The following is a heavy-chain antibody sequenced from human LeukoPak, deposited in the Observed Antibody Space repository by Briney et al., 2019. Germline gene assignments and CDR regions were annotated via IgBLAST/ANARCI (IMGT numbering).Heavy chain of an antibody. J-gene: IGHJ4*02. V-gene: IGHV3-21*01. Sequence: GGSLRLSCAASEFTFSRYSMNWVRQAPGKGLEWVSTISSTSTYIHYADSVRGRFTISRDNTKNSVDRQMNRLRVEDTAVYYCGRDAVLGSGSIDYWGQGVLVTVSS. D-gene: IGHD3-10*01. CDR1: EFTFSRYS. CDR3: GRDAVLGSGSIDY. CDR2: ISSTSTYI.